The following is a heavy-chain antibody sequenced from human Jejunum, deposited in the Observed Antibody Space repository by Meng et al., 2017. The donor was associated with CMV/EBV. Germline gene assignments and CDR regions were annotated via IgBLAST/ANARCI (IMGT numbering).Heavy chain of an antibody. V-gene: IGHV4-30-4*08. Sequence: GSISSGDYYWSWIRPAPGKGLEWIGYISYSGSTYYNPSLKTRITISIDTSKAQFSLKMSSVTAADTAVYYRASYYYDASGHNWFDAWGRGILVTVSS. CDR2: ISYSGST. J-gene: IGHJ5*02. CDR1: GSISSGDYY. D-gene: IGHD3-22*01. CDR3: ASYYYDASGHNWFDA.